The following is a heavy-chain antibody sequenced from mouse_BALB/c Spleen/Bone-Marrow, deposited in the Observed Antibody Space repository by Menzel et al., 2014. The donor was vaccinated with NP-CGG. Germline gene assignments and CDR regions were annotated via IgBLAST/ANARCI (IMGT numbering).Heavy chain of an antibody. Sequence: KQSGSELVRPGASVKLSCKASGYTFTSYWMHWVKQRPGQGLEWIGNIYPGSGSTNYDEKFKSKATLTVDTSSSTAYMQLSSLTSEDSAVYYCTYYGYAMDYWGQGTSVTVSS. CDR1: GYTFTSYW. CDR2: IYPGSGST. D-gene: IGHD1-1*02. V-gene: IGHV1S22*01. CDR3: TYYGYAMDY. J-gene: IGHJ4*01.